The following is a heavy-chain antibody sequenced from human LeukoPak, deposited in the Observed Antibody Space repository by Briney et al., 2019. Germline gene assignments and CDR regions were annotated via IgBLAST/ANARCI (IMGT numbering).Heavy chain of an antibody. V-gene: IGHV1-8*03. CDR3: TRGLPRDGLVVIAAANEY. CDR1: GYTFSIYD. J-gene: IGHJ4*02. Sequence: ASVKVSCKASGYTFSIYDINWVRQAAGQGREWMGWMNPKTGNTGFSQKFQGRVTITRDTSISTAYMELSRLTSEDTGVYYCTRGLPRDGLVVIAAANEYWGQGSLVTVSS. CDR2: MNPKTGNT. D-gene: IGHD2-2*01.